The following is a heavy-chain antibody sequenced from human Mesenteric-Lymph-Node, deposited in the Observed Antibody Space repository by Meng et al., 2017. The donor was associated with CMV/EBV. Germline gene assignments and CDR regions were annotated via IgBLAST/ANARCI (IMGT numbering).Heavy chain of an antibody. CDR1: GYTFTAYY. J-gene: IGHJ4*02. V-gene: IGHV1-2*02. CDR2: INPNSGGT. D-gene: IGHD1-26*01. Sequence: ASVKVSCKASGYTFTAYYMHWVRQAPGQGLEWMGWINPNSGGTNYAQNFQGRVSMTRDTSSSTAFMELSRLRSDDTALYYCARSYGRAPELDYWGQGTLVTVSS. CDR3: ARSYGRAPELDY.